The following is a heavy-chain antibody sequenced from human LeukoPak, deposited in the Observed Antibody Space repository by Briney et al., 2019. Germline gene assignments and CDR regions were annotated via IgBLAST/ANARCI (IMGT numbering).Heavy chain of an antibody. J-gene: IGHJ3*02. D-gene: IGHD3-22*01. CDR1: GFTVSSNY. CDR3: TTDGGGYPDAFDI. Sequence: PGGSLRLSCAASGFTVSSNYMSWVRQAPGKGLEWVSVIYSGGSTYYADSVKGRFTISRDNSKNTLYLQMASLRAEDTAVYYCTTDGGGYPDAFDIWGQGTMVTVSS. V-gene: IGHV3-53*05. CDR2: IYSGGST.